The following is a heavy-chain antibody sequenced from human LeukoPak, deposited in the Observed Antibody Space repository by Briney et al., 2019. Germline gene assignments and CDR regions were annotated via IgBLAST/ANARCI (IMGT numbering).Heavy chain of an antibody. V-gene: IGHV4-39*01. CDR3: ARQVEIRDYFDY. Sequence: KPSETLSLTCTVSGGSIGSSSYYWGWIRQSPGKGLEWIGSIYYSGSTYYNPSLKSRVTISVDTPKNQFSLKLSSVTAADTAVYYCARQVEIRDYFDYWGQGTLVTVSS. D-gene: IGHD1-7*01. CDR1: GGSIGSSSYY. J-gene: IGHJ4*02. CDR2: IYYSGST.